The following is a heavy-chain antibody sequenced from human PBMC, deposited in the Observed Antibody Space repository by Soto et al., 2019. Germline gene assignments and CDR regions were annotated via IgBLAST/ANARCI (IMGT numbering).Heavy chain of an antibody. J-gene: IGHJ4*02. D-gene: IGHD6-13*01. Sequence: QVQLQESGPGLVKPSETLSLTCTVSGVSISSYYWSWIRQPPGKGLEWIGYIYYSGNTNYNPSLKSLVTISIDASKHQFSLELSSVTAADSAVYFCARGIGQQLPPLDWGQGTLVTVSS. V-gene: IGHV4-59*01. CDR1: GVSISSYY. CDR2: IYYSGNT. CDR3: ARGIGQQLPPLD.